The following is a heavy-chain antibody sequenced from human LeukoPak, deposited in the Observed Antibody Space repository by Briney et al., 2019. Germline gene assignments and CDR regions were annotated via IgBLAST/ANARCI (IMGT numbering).Heavy chain of an antibody. J-gene: IGHJ4*02. Sequence: PGGSLRLSCAASGFTFSSYAMTWVRQVPGKGLEWVAAISGGGGSADHADSVMGRFTISRDNSKNTLYLQMNSLRAEDTAVYYCARNDSGLGKGFDYWGQGTLVTVSS. CDR3: ARNDSGLGKGFDY. V-gene: IGHV3-23*01. CDR1: GFTFSSYA. CDR2: ISGGGGSA. D-gene: IGHD3-16*01.